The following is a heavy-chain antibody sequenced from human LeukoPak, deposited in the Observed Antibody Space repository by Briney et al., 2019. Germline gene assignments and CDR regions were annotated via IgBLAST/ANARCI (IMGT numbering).Heavy chain of an antibody. J-gene: IGHJ4*02. CDR3: ARDATIFGVVITDY. D-gene: IGHD3-3*01. CDR2: ISSSSSTI. CDR1: GFTFSSYS. Sequence: PGGSLRLSCAASGFTFSSYSMNWIRQAPGKGLEWVSYISSSSSTIYYADSVKGRFTISRDNAKNSLYLQMNSLRAEDTAVYYCARDATIFGVVITDYWGQETLVTVSS. V-gene: IGHV3-48*01.